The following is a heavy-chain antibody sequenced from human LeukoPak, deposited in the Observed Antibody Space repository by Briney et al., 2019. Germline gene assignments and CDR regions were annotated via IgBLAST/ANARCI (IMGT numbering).Heavy chain of an antibody. Sequence: GGSLRLSCAASGFTFSSYAMSWVRQAPGKGLEWVSAISGSGGSTYYADSVKGRFTISRDNSKDTLYLQMNSLRAEDTAVYYCAKGSAVNYYDSSGYPDYWGQGTLVTVSS. V-gene: IGHV3-23*01. CDR3: AKGSAVNYYDSSGYPDY. CDR1: GFTFSSYA. CDR2: ISGSGGST. J-gene: IGHJ4*02. D-gene: IGHD3-22*01.